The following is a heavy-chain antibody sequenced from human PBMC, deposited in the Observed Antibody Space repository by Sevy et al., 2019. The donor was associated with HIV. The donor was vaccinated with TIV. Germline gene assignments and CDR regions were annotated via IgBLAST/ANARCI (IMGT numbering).Heavy chain of an antibody. D-gene: IGHD2-15*01. CDR3: TTRLGYCSGGSCYPQIDY. J-gene: IGHJ4*02. Sequence: GGSLRLSCAASGFTFSNAWMSWVRQAPGKGLEWVGRIKSKTDGGTTDYAAPVKGRFTISRDDSKNTVYLQMNSLKTEDTAVYYCTTRLGYCSGGSCYPQIDYWGQGTLVTVSS. CDR2: IKSKTDGGTT. CDR1: GFTFSNAW. V-gene: IGHV3-15*01.